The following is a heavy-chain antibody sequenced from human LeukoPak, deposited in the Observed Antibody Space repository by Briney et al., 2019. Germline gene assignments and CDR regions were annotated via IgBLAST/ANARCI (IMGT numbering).Heavy chain of an antibody. CDR1: GFIFSSYA. Sequence: GGSLRLSCAASGFIFSSYAMHWVRQAPGTGLEWVAVIWSDGSRQYYLDSVKGRFTISRENSKNTLYLQMNSLRAEDTAVYSCARGVAQNGNPNYFDPWGRGTLVTVSS. V-gene: IGHV3-33*01. CDR3: ARGVAQNGNPNYFDP. CDR2: IWSDGSRQ. D-gene: IGHD2-15*01. J-gene: IGHJ5*02.